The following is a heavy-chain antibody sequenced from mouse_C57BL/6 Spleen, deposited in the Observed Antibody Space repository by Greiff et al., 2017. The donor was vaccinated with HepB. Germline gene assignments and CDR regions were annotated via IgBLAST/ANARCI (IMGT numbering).Heavy chain of an antibody. CDR3: AKRGLYYGSSYGWYFDV. J-gene: IGHJ1*03. V-gene: IGHV1-69*01. CDR2: IDPSDSYT. CDR1: GYTFTSYW. Sequence: VQLQQPGAELVMPGASVKLSCKASGYTFTSYWMHWVKQRPGQGLEWIGEIDPSDSYTNYNQKFKGKSTLTVDKSSSTAYMQLSSLTSEDSAVYYCAKRGLYYGSSYGWYFDVWGTGTTVTVSS. D-gene: IGHD1-1*01.